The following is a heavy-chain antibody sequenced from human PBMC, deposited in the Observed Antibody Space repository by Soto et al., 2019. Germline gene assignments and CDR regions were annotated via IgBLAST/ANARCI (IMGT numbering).Heavy chain of an antibody. CDR3: ARDKMAPFRLGELSFLTATPENAFDI. CDR1: GFTLSNYW. V-gene: IGHV3-7*01. CDR2: MKLDGSEK. J-gene: IGHJ3*02. Sequence: PGGSLRLSCAASGFTLSNYWMTWVRQAPGKGLEWVANMKLDGSEKYYVDSVKGRFTISRDNAKNELYLQMNSLRVEDTAVYYCARDKMAPFRLGELSFLTATPENAFDIWGQGTMVTVSS. D-gene: IGHD3-16*02.